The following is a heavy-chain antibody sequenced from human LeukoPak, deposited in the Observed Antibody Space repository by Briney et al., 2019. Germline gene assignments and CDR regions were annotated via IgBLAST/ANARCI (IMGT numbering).Heavy chain of an antibody. CDR3: ARGGLIGWLLLTHY. CDR2: INHSGST. D-gene: IGHD6-19*01. CDR1: GASLRGYY. J-gene: IGHJ4*02. Sequence: PSETLSLTCTVNGASLRGYYGIWIRQFPGKGLDWIGEINHSGSTNYNPSLKSRVTMSIDTSKNQFSLKLTSVTAADTAVYYCARGGLIGWLLLTHYWGQGSLVTVSS. V-gene: IGHV4-34*01.